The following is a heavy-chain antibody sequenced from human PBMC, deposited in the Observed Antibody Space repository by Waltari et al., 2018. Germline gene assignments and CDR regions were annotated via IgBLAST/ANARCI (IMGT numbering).Heavy chain of an antibody. Sequence: QVQLVQSGAEVKKPGASVKVSCKASGYTFTSYDINWVRQAPGQGLEWMGGIIPIFGTANYAQKFQGRVTITADESTSTAYMELSSLRSEDTAVYYCAAGYSSSWGGAFDYWGQGTLVTVSS. V-gene: IGHV1-69*01. CDR1: GYTFTSYD. J-gene: IGHJ4*02. D-gene: IGHD6-13*01. CDR2: IIPIFGTA. CDR3: AAGYSSSWGGAFDY.